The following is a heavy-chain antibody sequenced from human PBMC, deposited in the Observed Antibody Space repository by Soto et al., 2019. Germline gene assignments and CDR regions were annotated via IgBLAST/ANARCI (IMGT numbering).Heavy chain of an antibody. CDR1: GGSISSSSYY. CDR2: IYYSGST. V-gene: IGHV4-39*01. Sequence: QLQLQESGPGLVKPSETLSLTCTVSGGSISSSSYYWGWIRQPPGKGLEWIGSIYYSGSTYYNPSLKSRVTISVDTSKNQFSLKLSSVTAADTAVYYCARPFRYCSSTSCYQNWFDPWGQGTLVTVSS. CDR3: ARPFRYCSSTSCYQNWFDP. D-gene: IGHD2-2*01. J-gene: IGHJ5*02.